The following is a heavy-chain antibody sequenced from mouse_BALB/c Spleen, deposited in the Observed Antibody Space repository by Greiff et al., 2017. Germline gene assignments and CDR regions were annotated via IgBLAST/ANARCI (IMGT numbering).Heavy chain of an antibody. CDR2: SRNKANDYTT. Sequence: EVKLMESGGGLVQPGGSLRLSCATSGFTFSDFYMEWVRQPPGKRLEWIAASRNKANDYTTEYSASVKGRFIVSRDTSQSILYLQMNALRAEDTAIYYCARDEDRSSYGGAMDYWGQGTSVTVSS. D-gene: IGHD1-1*01. CDR3: ARDEDRSSYGGAMDY. J-gene: IGHJ4*01. V-gene: IGHV7-1*02. CDR1: GFTFSDFY.